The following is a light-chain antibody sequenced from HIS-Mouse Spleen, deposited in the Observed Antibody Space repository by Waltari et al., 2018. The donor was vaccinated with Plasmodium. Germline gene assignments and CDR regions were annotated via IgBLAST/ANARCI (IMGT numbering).Light chain of an antibody. CDR3: QQYNNWPRT. J-gene: IGKJ1*01. CDR2: GAS. Sequence: EIVMTQSPATLSVSPGERATLSSRASQSVSSNLAWYQQKPGQAPRLLIYGASTRPTGIPARFSGSGSGTEFTLTISSLQSEDFAVYYCQQYNNWPRTFGQGTKVEIK. V-gene: IGKV3-15*01. CDR1: QSVSSN.